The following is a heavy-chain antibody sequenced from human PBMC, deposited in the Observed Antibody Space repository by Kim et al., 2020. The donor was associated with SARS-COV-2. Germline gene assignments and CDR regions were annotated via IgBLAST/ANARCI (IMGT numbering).Heavy chain of an antibody. D-gene: IGHD6-19*01. V-gene: IGHV5-51*01. CDR2: IYPGDSDT. CDR1: GYSFTSYW. J-gene: IGHJ4*02. Sequence: GESLKISCKGSGYSFTSYWIGWVRQMPGKGLEWMGIIYPGDSDTRYSPSFQGQVTISADKSISTAYRQWSRLKASDTAMYYCARQKPAGSGWPDFDYWGQGTLVTVSS. CDR3: ARQKPAGSGWPDFDY.